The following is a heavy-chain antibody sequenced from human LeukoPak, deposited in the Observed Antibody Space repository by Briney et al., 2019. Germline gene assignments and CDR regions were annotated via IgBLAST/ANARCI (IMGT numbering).Heavy chain of an antibody. CDR2: ISAYNGNR. CDR3: AREYCSSTSCYGVDY. Sequence: ASVKVCCKASGYTFTTYGISWVRQAPGQGLEWMGWISAYNGNRNYAQKLQGRVTMTTDTSTSTAYMELRSLRSDDTAVYYCAREYCSSTSCYGVDYWGQGTLVTVSS. J-gene: IGHJ4*02. V-gene: IGHV1-18*01. CDR1: GYTFTTYG. D-gene: IGHD2-2*01.